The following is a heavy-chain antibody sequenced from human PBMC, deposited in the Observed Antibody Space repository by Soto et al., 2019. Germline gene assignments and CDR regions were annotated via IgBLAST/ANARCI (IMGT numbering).Heavy chain of an antibody. CDR2: IYYSGST. V-gene: IGHV4-59*11. J-gene: IGHJ3*02. Sequence: PDTPSLTCTGSGGSIRSHSRRWIRQPPGKGLEWIGYIYYSGSTNYNPSLKSRVTISVDTSKNQFSLKLSSVTAADTAVYYCARVWGGAFDIWGQGTMVTVSS. D-gene: IGHD3-10*01. CDR3: ARVWGGAFDI. CDR1: GGSIRSHS.